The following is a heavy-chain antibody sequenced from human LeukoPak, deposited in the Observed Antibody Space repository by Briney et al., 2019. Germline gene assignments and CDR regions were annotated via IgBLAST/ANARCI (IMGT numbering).Heavy chain of an antibody. CDR1: GFSFSSYW. CDR3: ARAPTVLVGYCSSSSCQADY. CDR2: INQDGGEK. V-gene: IGHV3-7*01. D-gene: IGHD2-2*01. J-gene: IGHJ4*02. Sequence: PGGSLRLSCAASGFSFSSYWMTWVRQAPGKGLEWVANINQDGGEKYYVDSVKGRFTISRDNAKNSLYLQMNSLRVKDTAVYYCARAPTVLVGYCSSSSCQADYWGQGTLVTVSS.